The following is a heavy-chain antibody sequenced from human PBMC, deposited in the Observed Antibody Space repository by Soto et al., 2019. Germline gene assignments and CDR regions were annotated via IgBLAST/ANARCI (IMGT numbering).Heavy chain of an antibody. Sequence: QVQLQESGPGLAKPSGTLSLTCAVSGVSISSGNWCTWGRQTPQRGLQYIGEIFHDGTANYYPSFERRVAISVDTSKNQFSLKLTSVTAADTAIYFCARLVYDTRLNYMYFDFWGQGALVTVSS. CDR1: GVSISSGNW. CDR3: ARLVYDTRLNYMYFDF. J-gene: IGHJ4*02. D-gene: IGHD2-8*01. CDR2: IFHDGTA. V-gene: IGHV4-4*02.